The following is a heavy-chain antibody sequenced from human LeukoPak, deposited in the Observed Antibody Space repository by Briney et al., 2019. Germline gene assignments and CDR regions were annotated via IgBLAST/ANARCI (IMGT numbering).Heavy chain of an antibody. CDR1: GGSISSYY. J-gene: IGHJ5*02. D-gene: IGHD3-22*01. CDR2: IYYSGST. CDR3: ARGYFDGRPFTYWFDP. Sequence: PSETLSLTCTVSGGSISSYYWSWIRQPPGKGLEWIGYIYYSGSTNYNPSLKSRVTISVDTSKNQFSLKLSSVTAADTAVYYCARGYFDGRPFTYWFDPWGQGTLVTVSS. V-gene: IGHV4-59*08.